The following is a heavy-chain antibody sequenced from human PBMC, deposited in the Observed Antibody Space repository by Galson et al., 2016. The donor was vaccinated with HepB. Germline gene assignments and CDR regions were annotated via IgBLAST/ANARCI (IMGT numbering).Heavy chain of an antibody. Sequence: LRLSCAASGFAFNTYWMSWVRQAPGQGLEWVAVTWFDGNYKDYAESVKGRITVSRDNTKNTLSLQLDGLRAEDTAVYHCARSREYFGSGSYLDYWGQGTLVIVSS. D-gene: IGHD3-10*01. CDR2: TWFDGNYK. J-gene: IGHJ4*02. CDR1: GFAFNTYW. V-gene: IGHV3-33*08. CDR3: ARSREYFGSGSYLDY.